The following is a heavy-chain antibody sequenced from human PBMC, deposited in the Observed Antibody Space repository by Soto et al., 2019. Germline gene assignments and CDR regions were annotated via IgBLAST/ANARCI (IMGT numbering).Heavy chain of an antibody. CDR3: ARVNDSSGTFDY. CDR1: GGSISSGGYS. V-gene: IGHV4-30-2*01. CDR2: IYHSGST. D-gene: IGHD3-22*01. Sequence: SETLSLTCAASGGSISSGGYSWSWIRQPPGKGLEWIGYIYHSGSTYYNPSLKSRVTISVDRSKNQFSLKLSSVTAADTAVYYCARVNDSSGTFDYWGQGTLVTVSS. J-gene: IGHJ4*02.